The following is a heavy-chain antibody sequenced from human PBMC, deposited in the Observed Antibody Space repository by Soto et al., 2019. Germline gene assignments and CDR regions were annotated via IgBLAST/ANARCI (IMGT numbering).Heavy chain of an antibody. CDR1: GFTFSSYA. J-gene: IGHJ4*02. CDR3: AKWSAATVTPDDFDY. CDR2: ISGSGGST. Sequence: GSLRLWCAASGFTFSSYAMSWVREAPVKVLELVSAISGSGGSTYYADSVKGRFTISRDNSKNTLYLQMNSLRAEDTAVYYCAKWSAATVTPDDFDYWGQGTLVTVSS. V-gene: IGHV3-23*01. D-gene: IGHD4-17*01.